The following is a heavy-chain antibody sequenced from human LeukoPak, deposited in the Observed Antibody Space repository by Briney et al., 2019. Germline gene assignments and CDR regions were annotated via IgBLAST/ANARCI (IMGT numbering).Heavy chain of an antibody. V-gene: IGHV4-39*07. J-gene: IGHJ4*02. CDR2: IYYSGST. Sequence: PSETLSLTCTVSGGSISSSTYYWGWIRQPPGKGLEWIGTIYYSGSTYYNPSLKSRVTISVDTSKNQFSLKLSSVTAADTAVYYCAREIHLAAPFDYWGQGTLVTVSS. D-gene: IGHD5-18*01. CDR3: AREIHLAAPFDY. CDR1: GGSISSSTYY.